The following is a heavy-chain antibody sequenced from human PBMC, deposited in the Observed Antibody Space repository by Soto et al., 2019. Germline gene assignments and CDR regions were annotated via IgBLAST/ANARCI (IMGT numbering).Heavy chain of an antibody. CDR1: DDSITDSTYY. J-gene: IGHJ6*02. CDR3: ARAWDYGGYGMDV. D-gene: IGHD4-17*01. Sequence: SETMSLTSTVSDDSITDSTYYWAWIRPPPGKGLEWIGSVFYSGGTHYNPSRKSRVTISVDTSKNQFSLKVRSVTAADTAVYYCARAWDYGGYGMDVWGQGTTVTVSS. CDR2: VFYSGGT. V-gene: IGHV4-39*01.